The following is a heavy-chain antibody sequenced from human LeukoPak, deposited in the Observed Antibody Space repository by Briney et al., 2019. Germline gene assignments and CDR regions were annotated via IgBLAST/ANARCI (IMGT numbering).Heavy chain of an antibody. D-gene: IGHD3-22*01. CDR2: INPNSGGT. V-gene: IGHV1-2*02. CDR3: ASITYYYDSSGYEIDY. CDR1: GYTFTGYY. J-gene: IGHJ4*02. Sequence: ASVKVSCKASGYTFTGYYMHWVRQAPGQGLEWMGWINPNSGGTNYAQKFQGRVTMTRDTSISTAYMELSRLRSDDTAVYYCASITYYYDSSGYEIDYWGQGTLVTVSS.